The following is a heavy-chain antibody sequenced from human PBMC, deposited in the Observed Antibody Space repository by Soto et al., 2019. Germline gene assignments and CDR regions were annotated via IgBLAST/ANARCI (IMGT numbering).Heavy chain of an antibody. CDR1: GGSISSSNW. D-gene: IGHD3-10*01. CDR3: AGVVITMVRGVIIEWFDY. CDR2: IYHSGST. Sequence: SETLSLTCAVSGGSISSSNWWSWVRQPPGKGLEWIGEIYHSGSTNYNPSLKSRVTISVDKSKNQFSLKLSSVTAADTAVYYCAGVVITMVRGVIIEWFDYRGQGTLVTVSS. V-gene: IGHV4-4*02. J-gene: IGHJ4*02.